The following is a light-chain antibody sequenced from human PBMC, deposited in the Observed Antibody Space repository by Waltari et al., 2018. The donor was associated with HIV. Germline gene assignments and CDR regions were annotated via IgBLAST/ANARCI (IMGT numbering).Light chain of an antibody. J-gene: IGLJ2*01. Sequence: QSVLTQPPSVSGAPGQRVTISCTAGSSNTGAGYDVHWYQRLPGTAPKLLIFATINRPSGVPDRFSGSSSGTSASLAITGLQAEDEADYYCQSYDSSLTMVFGGGTKVTVL. V-gene: IGLV1-40*01. CDR3: QSYDSSLTMV. CDR2: ATI. CDR1: SSNTGAGYD.